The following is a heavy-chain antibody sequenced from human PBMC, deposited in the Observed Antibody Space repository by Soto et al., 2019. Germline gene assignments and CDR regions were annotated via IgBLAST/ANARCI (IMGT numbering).Heavy chain of an antibody. D-gene: IGHD4-17*01. CDR2: IYYSGST. CDR3: ARCTTVTQKFQH. J-gene: IGHJ1*01. V-gene: IGHV4-31*03. CDR1: GGSISSGGYY. Sequence: QVQLQESGPGLVKPSQTLSLTCTVSGGSISSGGYYWSWIRQHPGKGLEWIGYIYYSGSTYYNPSIKSRVTISVDTSKNQFSLKLSSVTAADTAVYYCARCTTVTQKFQHWGQGTLVTVSS.